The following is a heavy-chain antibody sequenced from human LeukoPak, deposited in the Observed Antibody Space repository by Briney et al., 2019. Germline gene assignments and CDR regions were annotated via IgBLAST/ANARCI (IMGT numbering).Heavy chain of an antibody. D-gene: IGHD5-12*01. CDR1: GASIRSYF. Sequence: SETLSLTCSVSGASIRSYFWSWIRQSPGKGLEWIGYVYDNDISNFNPSLESRVTILLDSSKSQFSLKLRSVTAADTAVYYCARGLVLATDDAFDIWGPGTMVTVSS. V-gene: IGHV4-59*01. J-gene: IGHJ3*02. CDR2: VYDNDIS. CDR3: ARGLVLATDDAFDI.